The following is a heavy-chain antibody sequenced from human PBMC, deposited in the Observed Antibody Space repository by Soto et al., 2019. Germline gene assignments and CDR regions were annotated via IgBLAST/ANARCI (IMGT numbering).Heavy chain of an antibody. D-gene: IGHD6-25*01. CDR2: IVSRSDGGAI. V-gene: IGHV3-15*07. CDR3: TTATKLNAGGQVSGAFDV. Sequence: EVQLVESGGGFVKPGGSLRLSCAASGFTFTSAWMNWVRQAPGKGLEWVARIVSRSDGGAIDYAAPVRGRFTISRDDSKNTLYLQMNSLKVEDTGIYFCTTATKLNAGGQVSGAFDVWGQGTMVTACS. J-gene: IGHJ3*01. CDR1: GFTFTSAW.